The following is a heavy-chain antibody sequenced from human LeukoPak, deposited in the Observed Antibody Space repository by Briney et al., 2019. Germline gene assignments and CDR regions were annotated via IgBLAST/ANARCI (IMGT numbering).Heavy chain of an antibody. J-gene: IGHJ3*02. CDR2: IYPGDSDT. D-gene: IGHD2-21*02. V-gene: IGHV5-51*01. Sequence: GESLKISRKGSGYSFTSYWIGWVRQMPGKGLEWMGIIYPGDSDTRYSPSFQGQVTTSADKSISTAYLQWSSLKASDTAMYYCARHRYCSGDCPPDAFDIWGQGTMVTVSS. CDR1: GYSFTSYW. CDR3: ARHRYCSGDCPPDAFDI.